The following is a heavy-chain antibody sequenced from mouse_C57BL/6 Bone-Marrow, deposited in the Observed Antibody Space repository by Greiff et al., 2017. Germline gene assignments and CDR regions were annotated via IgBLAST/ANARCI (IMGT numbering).Heavy chain of an antibody. CDR1: GYAFSSYW. Sequence: VMLVESGAELVKPGASVKISCKASGYAFSSYWMNWVKQRPGKGLEWIGQIYPGDGDTNYNGKFKGKATLTADKSSSTAYMQLSSLTSEDSAVYFCARDGFITSFDYWGQGTTLTVSS. CDR3: ARDGFITSFDY. D-gene: IGHD1-1*01. J-gene: IGHJ2*01. CDR2: IYPGDGDT. V-gene: IGHV1-80*01.